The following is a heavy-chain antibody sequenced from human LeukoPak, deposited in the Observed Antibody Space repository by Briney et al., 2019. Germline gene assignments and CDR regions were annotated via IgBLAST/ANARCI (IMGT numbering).Heavy chain of an antibody. V-gene: IGHV4-59*01. Sequence: PSETLSLTCTVSGDSFSSYYWSWIRQPPGKGLEWIGYISYTGSTNYNPSLKSRVTISVDTSKNQFSLKLSSVTAADTAVYYCARGGYCSGGSCYLFDYWGQGTLVTVSS. CDR2: ISYTGST. D-gene: IGHD2-15*01. CDR1: GDSFSSYY. CDR3: ARGGYCSGGSCYLFDY. J-gene: IGHJ4*02.